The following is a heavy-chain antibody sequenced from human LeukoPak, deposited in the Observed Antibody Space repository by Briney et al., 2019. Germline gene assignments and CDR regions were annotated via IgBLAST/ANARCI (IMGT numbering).Heavy chain of an antibody. CDR2: INHSGST. Sequence: SETLSLTCAVYGGSFSGYYWSWIRQPPGKGLEWIGEINHSGSTNYNPSLKSRVTISVDTSKNQFSLKLSSVTAADTAVYYCANRRVFSRHFDYWGQGTLVPSPQ. CDR3: ANRRVFSRHFDY. D-gene: IGHD3-9*01. J-gene: IGHJ4*02. CDR1: GGSFSGYY. V-gene: IGHV4-34*01.